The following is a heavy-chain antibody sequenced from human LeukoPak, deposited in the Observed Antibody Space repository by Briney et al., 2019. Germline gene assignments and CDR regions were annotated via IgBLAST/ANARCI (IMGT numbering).Heavy chain of an antibody. D-gene: IGHD3-16*01. J-gene: IGHJ4*02. CDR1: GFSFSTYG. CDR3: AKDPRSYVWGSPLAGY. Sequence: GGSLRLSCVASGFSFSTYGTHWVRQAPGKGLAWVAFLGHEGTNKYYADSVKGRFTISRDDSKNTLFLQMNGLRPEDTGVYYCAKDPRSYVWGSPLAGYWGQGTLVTVSS. CDR2: LGHEGTNK. V-gene: IGHV3-30*02.